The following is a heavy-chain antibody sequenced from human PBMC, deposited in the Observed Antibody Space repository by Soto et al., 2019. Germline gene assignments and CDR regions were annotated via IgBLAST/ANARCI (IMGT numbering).Heavy chain of an antibody. J-gene: IGHJ6*02. CDR1: GGSISSSNW. CDR3: ARAGIAVAGYYYYYGMDV. V-gene: IGHV4-4*02. D-gene: IGHD6-19*01. CDR2: IYHSGST. Sequence: PSETLSLTCAVSGGSISSSNWWSWVRQPPGKGLEWIGEIYHSGSTNYNPSLKSRVTISVDKSKNQFSLKLSSVTAADTAVYYCARAGIAVAGYYYYYGMDVWGQGTTVTVSS.